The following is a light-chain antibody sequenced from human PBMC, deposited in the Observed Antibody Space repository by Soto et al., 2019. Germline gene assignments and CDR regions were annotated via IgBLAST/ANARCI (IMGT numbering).Light chain of an antibody. Sequence: EILMTQSPSTLSASPGERATLPCRASQSISSKLAWYQHKPGQATRPLLYSAYTRGFDIAARSSCSGCGSGLELTISSREPEDYDVDFCQRRNNWPRRRTFGQGTRVEIK. J-gene: IGKJ5*01. V-gene: IGKV3-15*01. CDR3: QRRNNWPRRRT. CDR2: SAY. CDR1: QSISSK.